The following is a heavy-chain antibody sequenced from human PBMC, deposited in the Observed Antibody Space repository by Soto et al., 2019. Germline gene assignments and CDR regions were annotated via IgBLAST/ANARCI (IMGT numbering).Heavy chain of an antibody. Sequence: PGESLKISCKGSGYSFTSYWIGWVRQMPGKGLEWKGIIFPGDSDTRYSPSFQGQVTISADKFFSTAYLQWSSLKASDTAMYYCARTSAAGKYYYGMDVWGQGTTVTVSS. D-gene: IGHD6-13*01. V-gene: IGHV5-51*01. CDR2: IFPGDSDT. J-gene: IGHJ6*02. CDR1: GYSFTSYW. CDR3: ARTSAAGKYYYGMDV.